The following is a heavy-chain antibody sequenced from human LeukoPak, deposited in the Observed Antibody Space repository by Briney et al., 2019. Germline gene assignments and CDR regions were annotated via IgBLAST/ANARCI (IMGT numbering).Heavy chain of an antibody. J-gene: IGHJ5*02. CDR1: GGTFSSYA. Sequence: SVKVSCKASGGTFSSYAISWVRQAPGQGLEWMGRIIPIFGTANYAQKFQGRVTITTDESTSTAYMELSSLRSEDTAVYYCARARGSGSYPFDPWGQGSLVTVSS. CDR2: IIPIFGTA. CDR3: ARARGSGSYPFDP. V-gene: IGHV1-69*05. D-gene: IGHD3-10*01.